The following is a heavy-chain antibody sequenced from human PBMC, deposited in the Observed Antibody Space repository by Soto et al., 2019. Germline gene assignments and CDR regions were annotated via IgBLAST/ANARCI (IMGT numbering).Heavy chain of an antibody. Sequence: GGALRLSCAASGLNVITYSVNWCRQDPWKWLEWVATISSSAVYIDYADSVKGRFTISRDNANNSLYLQMNSLRAEDTATYYCVRDGLDYYDTERLYFDKWGQGTLVTVSS. J-gene: IGHJ4*02. D-gene: IGHD3-22*01. V-gene: IGHV3-21*01. CDR1: GLNVITYS. CDR3: VRDGLDYYDTERLYFDK. CDR2: ISSSAVYI.